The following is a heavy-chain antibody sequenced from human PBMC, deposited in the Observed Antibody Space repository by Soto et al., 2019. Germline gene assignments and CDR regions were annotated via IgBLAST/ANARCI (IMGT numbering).Heavy chain of an antibody. V-gene: IGHV1-18*01. D-gene: IGHD1-20*01. CDR2: ISASNGNR. CDR3: ARERSNSLYNWLDP. J-gene: IGHJ5*02. Sequence: QVQLVQSGPEVKKPGASVQVSCKASGYTFSSYGVSWVRQAPGQGLEWMGWISASNGNRKYAQKFKGRVTMTTDTSTSTAYMEVRSLRSDDTAIYYCARERSNSLYNWLDPWGQGTLVTVSS. CDR1: GYTFSSYG.